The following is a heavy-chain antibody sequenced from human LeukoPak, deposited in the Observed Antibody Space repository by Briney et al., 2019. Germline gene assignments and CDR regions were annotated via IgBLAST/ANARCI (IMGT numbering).Heavy chain of an antibody. D-gene: IGHD1-7*01. J-gene: IGHJ5*02. V-gene: IGHV1-69*05. CDR3: ARPGGITGTDSNWFDP. Sequence: SVTVSFKASGGTFISYAISWVRQAPGQGLEWMGGIIPIFGTANYAQKFQGRVTITTDESTSTAYMELSSLRSEDTAVYYCARPGGITGTDSNWFDPWGQGTLVTVSS. CDR2: IIPIFGTA. CDR1: GGTFISYA.